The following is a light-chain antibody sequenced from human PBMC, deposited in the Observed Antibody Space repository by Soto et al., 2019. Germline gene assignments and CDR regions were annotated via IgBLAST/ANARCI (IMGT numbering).Light chain of an antibody. CDR3: SSYTSSSCYV. V-gene: IGLV2-14*01. J-gene: IGLJ1*01. CDR1: SSDVGGYNY. CDR2: EVS. Sequence: QSALTQPASVSGSPGQSITISCTGTSSDVGGYNYVSWYQQHPGKAPKLMIYEVSNRPSGVSNRFSGSESGNTASLTISGLQAEDEADYYCSSYTSSSCYVFGTGTKVTVL.